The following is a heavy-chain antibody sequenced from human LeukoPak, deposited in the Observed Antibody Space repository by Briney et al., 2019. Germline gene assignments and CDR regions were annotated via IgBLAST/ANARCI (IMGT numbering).Heavy chain of an antibody. J-gene: IGHJ4*02. Sequence: GGSLRLSCAASGFTFDDYAMHWVRQAPGKGLEWVSGISWNSGSIGYADSVKGRFTISRDNAKNSLYLQMNSLRAEDTALYYCAKHSPYGGNVKWGQGTLVTVSS. CDR1: GFTFDDYA. CDR3: AKHSPYGGNVK. D-gene: IGHD4-23*01. CDR2: ISWNSGSI. V-gene: IGHV3-9*01.